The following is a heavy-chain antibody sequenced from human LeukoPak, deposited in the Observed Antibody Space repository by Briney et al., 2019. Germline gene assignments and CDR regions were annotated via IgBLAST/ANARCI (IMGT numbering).Heavy chain of an antibody. CDR1: GFTFSNYW. Sequence: AGGSLRLSCTASGFTFSNYWMTWVRQAPGKGLEWVANIRRDGSEKYYVYSVEGRFTISRDNAKNSLYLQMNSLRAEDTPVYYCARDARGDGFDFWGQGTMVTVSS. D-gene: IGHD3-10*01. V-gene: IGHV3-7*04. CDR2: IRRDGSEK. J-gene: IGHJ3*01. CDR3: ARDARGDGFDF.